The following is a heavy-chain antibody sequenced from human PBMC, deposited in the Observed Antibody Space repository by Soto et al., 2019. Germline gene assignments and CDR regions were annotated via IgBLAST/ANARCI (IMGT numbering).Heavy chain of an antibody. CDR3: ALQDGGVVY. CDR1: GYTFTSYG. CDR2: ISAYNGNT. Sequence: ASVKVSCKASGYTFTSYGISWVRQAPGQGLEWMGWISAYNGNTNYAQKLQGRVTMTTDTSTSTAYMELRNLKSDDTAVYSCALQDGGVVYWGQGTLVSGSS. D-gene: IGHD3-16*01. V-gene: IGHV1-18*01. J-gene: IGHJ4*02.